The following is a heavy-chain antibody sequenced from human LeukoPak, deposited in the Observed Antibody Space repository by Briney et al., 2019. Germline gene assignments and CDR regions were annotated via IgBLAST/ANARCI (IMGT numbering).Heavy chain of an antibody. CDR1: GGSISSYY. J-gene: IGHJ3*02. D-gene: IGHD3-3*01. Sequence: SETLSLTCTVSGGSISSYYWSWIRQPPGKGLEWIGYIYYSGSTNYNPSLKSRVTISVDTSKNQFSLKLSSVTAADTAVYYCASLTIFGVVTAFDIWGQGTMVTASS. CDR3: ASLTIFGVVTAFDI. CDR2: IYYSGST. V-gene: IGHV4-59*01.